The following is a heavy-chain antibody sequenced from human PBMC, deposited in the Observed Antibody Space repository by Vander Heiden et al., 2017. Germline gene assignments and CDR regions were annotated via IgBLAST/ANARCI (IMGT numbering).Heavy chain of an antibody. Sequence: QVQLVQSGAEVKKPGASVKVSCKASGYTFRDYGISWVRQAPGQGLEWMGWISAHNGNSNYAQNVQGRVTMTTDTATNTVYMEVRSLRSDDTAVYYCAREGVVLVWFGESTGRSPDYHYYGMDVWGQGTTVTVSS. V-gene: IGHV1-18*04. CDR3: AREGVVLVWFGESTGRSPDYHYYGMDV. CDR1: GYTFRDYG. CDR2: ISAHNGNS. D-gene: IGHD3-10*01. J-gene: IGHJ6*02.